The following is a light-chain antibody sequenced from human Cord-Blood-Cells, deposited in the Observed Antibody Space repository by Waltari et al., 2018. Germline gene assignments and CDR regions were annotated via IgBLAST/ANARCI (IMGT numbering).Light chain of an antibody. V-gene: IGLV3-16*01. CDR3: LSADSSGTYPV. Sequence: SYELTQPPSVSVSLGQMARITCSGEALPKNYAYWYQQKQGQFPVLVIYKDSERPSGIPERFSCSSSVTIVTLTISGVQAEDEADYYCLSADSSGTYPVFGGGTKLTVL. CDR1: ALPKNY. J-gene: IGLJ2*01. CDR2: KDS.